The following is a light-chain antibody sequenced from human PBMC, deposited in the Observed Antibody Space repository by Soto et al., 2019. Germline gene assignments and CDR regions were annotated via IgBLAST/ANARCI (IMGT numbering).Light chain of an antibody. CDR2: TAS. V-gene: IGKV1-27*01. Sequence: DLQMTQSPSSLSASVGDRVTITCRASQGISNYLAWYQQKPGKVPKLLIYTASTLQSVVPSRFSGSGSGTDFTLTISSLQTEDVATYYCQKYNNAPWKFGQGTKVDIK. CDR3: QKYNNAPWK. CDR1: QGISNY. J-gene: IGKJ1*01.